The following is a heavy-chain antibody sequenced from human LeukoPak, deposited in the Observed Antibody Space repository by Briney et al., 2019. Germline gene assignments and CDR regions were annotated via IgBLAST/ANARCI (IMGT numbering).Heavy chain of an antibody. D-gene: IGHD5-24*01. Sequence: SETLSLTCTVSGGSISSYYWSWIRQPPGNGLEWIGFIYDSGSTNYNPSLKSRVTISVDRSKNQFSLKLSSVTAADTAVYYCARKIEMATTRGWFDPWGQGTLVTVSS. CDR2: IYDSGST. J-gene: IGHJ5*02. CDR1: GGSISSYY. V-gene: IGHV4-59*12. CDR3: ARKIEMATTRGWFDP.